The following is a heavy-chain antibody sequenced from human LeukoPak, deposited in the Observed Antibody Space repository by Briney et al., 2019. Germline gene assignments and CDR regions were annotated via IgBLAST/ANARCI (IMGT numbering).Heavy chain of an antibody. D-gene: IGHD3-10*01. CDR1: GGSFSGYY. J-gene: IGHJ3*02. V-gene: IGHV4-34*01. CDR2: INHSGST. CDR3: AGEQKLLWFGESYLLKAFDI. Sequence: SETLSLTCAVYGGSFSGYYWSWIRQPPGKGLEWIGEINHSGSTNYNPSLKSRVTISVDTSKNQFSLKLSSVTAADTAVYYCAGEQKLLWFGESYLLKAFDIWGQGTMVTVSS.